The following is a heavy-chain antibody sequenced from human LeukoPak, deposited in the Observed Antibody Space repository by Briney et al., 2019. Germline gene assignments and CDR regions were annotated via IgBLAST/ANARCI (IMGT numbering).Heavy chain of an antibody. V-gene: IGHV3-74*01. CDR3: ASLSGSRGSAFDI. Sequence: GGSLRLSCAVSGLTFSNYWMHWVRQAPGKVLEWVSLIYTDGRTTFYADSVQGRFTISRDNARNTLYLQMNSLRAGDTAVYYCASLSGSRGSAFDIWGQGTMVTVSS. CDR2: IYTDGRTT. D-gene: IGHD1-26*01. CDR1: GLTFSNYW. J-gene: IGHJ3*02.